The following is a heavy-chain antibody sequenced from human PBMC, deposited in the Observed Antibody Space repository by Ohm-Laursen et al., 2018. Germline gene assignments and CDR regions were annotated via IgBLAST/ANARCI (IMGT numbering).Heavy chain of an antibody. Sequence: SLRLSCTASGFTFSDYYMSWIGQAPGKGLGWVSYISSSGNTIYYADSVKGRFTISRDNAKNSLYLQMNSLRAEDTAVYYCARVIGYGDYAIDYWGQGTLVTVSS. V-gene: IGHV3-11*04. CDR2: ISSSGNTI. D-gene: IGHD4-17*01. CDR3: ARVIGYGDYAIDY. J-gene: IGHJ4*02. CDR1: GFTFSDYY.